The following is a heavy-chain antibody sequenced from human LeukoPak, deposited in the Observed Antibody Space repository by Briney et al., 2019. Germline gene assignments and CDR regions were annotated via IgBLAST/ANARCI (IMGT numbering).Heavy chain of an antibody. CDR3: ARTYYYDSSGYEYFQH. CDR1: GYTFTSYG. J-gene: IGHJ1*01. CDR2: ISAYNGNT. V-gene: IGHV1-18*01. D-gene: IGHD3-22*01. Sequence: ASVKVSCKASGYTFTSYGISWVRQAPGQGFEWMGWISAYNGNTNYAQKLQGRVTMTTDTSTSTAYMELRSLRSDDTAVYYCARTYYYDSSGYEYFQHWGQGTLVTVSS.